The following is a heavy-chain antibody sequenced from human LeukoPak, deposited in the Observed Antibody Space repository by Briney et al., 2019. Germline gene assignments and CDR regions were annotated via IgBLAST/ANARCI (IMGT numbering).Heavy chain of an antibody. CDR1: GSTVSSTY. D-gene: IGHD2-15*01. CDR2: IYSGGNI. V-gene: IGHV3-53*01. Sequence: GGSLRLSCAASGSTVSSTYMSWVRQAPGKGLEWVSVIYSGGNIYYIESVKGRFTISRDTSKNTLYLQMNSLRAEDTAVYYCARENDMGYCSGGRCYKGYNAMDVWGQGTAVTVSS. CDR3: ARENDMGYCSGGRCYKGYNAMDV. J-gene: IGHJ6*02.